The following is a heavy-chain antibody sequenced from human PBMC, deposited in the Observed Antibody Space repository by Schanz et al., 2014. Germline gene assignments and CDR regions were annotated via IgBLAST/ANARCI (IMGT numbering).Heavy chain of an antibody. Sequence: QVQLVQSGAEVKKPGASVKVSCKASGYTFAVYYIHWVRQAPGQGLEWMGKIIPILGMENYAQKFLGRVTITADKSTSTAYMELKSLRSADTAVYYCATIGVNDYWRFGLDLWGQGTTVTVSS. J-gene: IGHJ6*02. CDR1: GYTFAVYY. CDR2: IIPILGME. V-gene: IGHV1-69*09. D-gene: IGHD3-16*01. CDR3: ATIGVNDYWRFGLDL.